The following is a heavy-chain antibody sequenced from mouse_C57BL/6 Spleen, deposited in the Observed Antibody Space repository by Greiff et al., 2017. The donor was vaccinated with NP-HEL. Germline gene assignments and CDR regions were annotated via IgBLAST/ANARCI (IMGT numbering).Heavy chain of an antibody. V-gene: IGHV1-74*01. D-gene: IGHD3-2*02. Sequence: QVQLQQPGAELVKPGASVKVSCKASGYTFTSYWMHWVKQRPGQGLEWIGRIHPSDSDTNYNQKFKGKATLTVDKSSSTAYMQLSSLTSEDSAVYYCAIIVDSSGYYYAMDYWGQGTSVTVSS. J-gene: IGHJ4*01. CDR1: GYTFTSYW. CDR2: IHPSDSDT. CDR3: AIIVDSSGYYYAMDY.